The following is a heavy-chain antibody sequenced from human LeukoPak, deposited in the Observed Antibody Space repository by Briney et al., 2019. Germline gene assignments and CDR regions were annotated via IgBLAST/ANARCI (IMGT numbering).Heavy chain of an antibody. J-gene: IGHJ6*03. CDR2: IRYDGSNK. D-gene: IGHD3-16*01. CDR3: AKDPGGYGPVGTYYYMDV. Sequence: GGSLRLSCVASGFTFSSYGMSWVRQAPGKGLEWVAFIRYDGSNKYYADSVKGRFTISRDNSKNTLYLQMNSLRAEDTAVYYCAKDPGGYGPVGTYYYMDVWGKGTTVTISS. V-gene: IGHV3-30*02. CDR1: GFTFSSYG.